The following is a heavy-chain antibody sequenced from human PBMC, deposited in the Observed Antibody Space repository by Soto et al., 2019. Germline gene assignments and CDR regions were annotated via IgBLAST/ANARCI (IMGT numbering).Heavy chain of an antibody. V-gene: IGHV3-23*01. CDR1: GFAFSSYA. CDR2: ISGSGGST. J-gene: IGHJ5*02. D-gene: IGHD3-22*01. Sequence: GGSLRLSCAASGFAFSSYAMSWVRQAPGKGLEWVSAISGSGGSTYYADSVKGRFTISRDNSKNTLYLQMNSLRAEDTAVYYCAKDFPYYGSSGYYFQPTWGQGTLVTVSS. CDR3: AKDFPYYGSSGYYFQPT.